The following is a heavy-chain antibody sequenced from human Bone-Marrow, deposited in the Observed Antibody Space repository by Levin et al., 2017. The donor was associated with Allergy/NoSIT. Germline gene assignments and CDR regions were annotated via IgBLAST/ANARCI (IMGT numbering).Heavy chain of an antibody. CDR2: ISGSGGST. CDR1: GFTFNSYA. V-gene: IGHV3-23*01. Sequence: PGGSLRLSCAASGFTFNSYAMSWVRQAPGKGLEWVSGISGSGGSTYYADSVKGRFTISRDNSKNTLYLQMNSLRVEDTAVYYCAKDLGDKANCGDDCFPYNWFDPWGQGTLVTVSS. CDR3: AKDLGDKANCGDDCFPYNWFDP. D-gene: IGHD2-21*01. J-gene: IGHJ5*02.